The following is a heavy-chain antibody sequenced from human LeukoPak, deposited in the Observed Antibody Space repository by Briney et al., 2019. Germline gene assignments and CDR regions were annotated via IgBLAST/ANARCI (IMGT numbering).Heavy chain of an antibody. Sequence: GASVKVSCKASGYTFTSYYMHWVRQAPGQGLEWMGIINPSGGSTSYAQKFQGRVTMTRDTSTSTVYMELSSLRSDDTAVYYCARDRYSSGWTVGDGMDVWGQGTTVTVSS. CDR2: INPSGGST. D-gene: IGHD6-19*01. J-gene: IGHJ6*02. CDR1: GYTFTSYY. CDR3: ARDRYSSGWTVGDGMDV. V-gene: IGHV1-46*01.